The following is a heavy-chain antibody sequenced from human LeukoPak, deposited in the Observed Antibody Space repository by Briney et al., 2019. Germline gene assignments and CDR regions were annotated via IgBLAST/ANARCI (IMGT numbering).Heavy chain of an antibody. Sequence: GASVKVSCKASGYTFTSYGISRVRQAPGQGLEWMGWISAYNGNTNYAQKLQGRVTMTTDTSTSTAYMELRSLRSDDTAVYYCARDGLRYNWNYDAFDYWGQGTLVTVSS. CDR3: ARDGLRYNWNYDAFDY. D-gene: IGHD1-7*01. CDR1: GYTFTSYG. V-gene: IGHV1-18*01. CDR2: ISAYNGNT. J-gene: IGHJ4*02.